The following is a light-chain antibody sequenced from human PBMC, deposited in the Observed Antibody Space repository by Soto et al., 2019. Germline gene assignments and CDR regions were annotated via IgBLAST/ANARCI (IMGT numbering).Light chain of an antibody. CDR1: HYVYRN. J-gene: IGKJ1*01. CDR3: QQYHNLWT. V-gene: IGKV3-15*01. CDR2: RAS. Sequence: VMTQSPATLSVSPGERATLSCTASHYVYRNVARFQQRPGQAPRLLIYRASTRATGTPARFSGSGSGTEFTLTITSLQSEDFALYYCQQYHNLWTFGQGTEVEIK.